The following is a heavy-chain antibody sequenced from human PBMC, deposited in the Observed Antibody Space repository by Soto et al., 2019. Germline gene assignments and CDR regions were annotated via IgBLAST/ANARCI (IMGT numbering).Heavy chain of an antibody. CDR3: ARDGSGYDFWSGPYFFDY. D-gene: IGHD3-3*01. CDR1: GGSISTYY. CDR2: IYYNGRT. V-gene: IGHV4-59*01. J-gene: IGHJ4*02. Sequence: QVQLQESGPGLVKPSETLSLTCTVSGGSISTYYWSWIRQPPGKGLEWNGYIYYNGRTNYNPSLESRVNISLDTSNSQFSLELSSVSAADTAVYYCARDGSGYDFWSGPYFFDYWGPGTLVTVSS.